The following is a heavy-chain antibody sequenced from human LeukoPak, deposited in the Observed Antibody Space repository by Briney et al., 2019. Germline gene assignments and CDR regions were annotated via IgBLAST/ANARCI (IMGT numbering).Heavy chain of an antibody. CDR1: GFTFSSYA. Sequence: GGSLRLSCAASGFTFSSYAMTWVRQAPGKGLEWVSASTGSGGTTYYADSVMGRFTISRDNSKNTLYLQMNSLRAEDTAVYYCASNFYYMDVWGKGTTVTVSS. J-gene: IGHJ6*03. V-gene: IGHV3-23*01. CDR2: STGSGGTT. CDR3: ASNFYYMDV.